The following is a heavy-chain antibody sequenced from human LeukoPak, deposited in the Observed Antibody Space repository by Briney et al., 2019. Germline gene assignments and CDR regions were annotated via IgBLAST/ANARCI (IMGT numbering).Heavy chain of an antibody. CDR1: RGTFSSYA. CDR2: VIPIFGTA. V-gene: IGHV1-69*06. D-gene: IGHD2-8*01. CDR3: ARESRYCTNGVCQYYFDY. J-gene: IGHJ4*02. Sequence: SVKVSCKASRGTFSSYAISWVRQAPGQGLEWMGGVIPIFGTANYAQKFQGRVKITADKSTSTAYMELSSLRSEDTAVYYCARESRYCTNGVCQYYFDYWGQGTLVTVSS.